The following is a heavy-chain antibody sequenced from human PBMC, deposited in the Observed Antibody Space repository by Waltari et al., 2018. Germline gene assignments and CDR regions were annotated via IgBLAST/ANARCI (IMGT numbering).Heavy chain of an antibody. J-gene: IGHJ3*02. D-gene: IGHD1-26*01. CDR2: ISYDGSNK. CDR3: ARDKSPGATLNAFDI. V-gene: IGHV3-30-3*01. CDR1: GFTFSSYA. Sequence: QVQLVESGGGVVQPGRSLRLSCAASGFTFSSYAMHWFRQATGKGLEWVAVISYDGSNKYYADSVKGRFTISRDNSKNTLYLQMNSLRAEDTAVYYCARDKSPGATLNAFDIWGQGTMVTVSS.